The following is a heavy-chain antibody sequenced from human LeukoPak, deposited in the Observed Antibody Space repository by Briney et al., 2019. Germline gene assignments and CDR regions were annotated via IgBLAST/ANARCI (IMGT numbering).Heavy chain of an antibody. D-gene: IGHD5-12*01. J-gene: IGHJ4*02. CDR1: GYTFTGYY. V-gene: IGHV1-2*02. Sequence: GASVKVSCKASGYTFTGYYMHWVRQAPGQGLEWMGWINPNSGGTNYAQKFQGRVTMTRDTSISTACMELSRLRSDDTAVYYCARVLVYSGYAPGDYWGQGTLVTVSS. CDR3: ARVLVYSGYAPGDY. CDR2: INPNSGGT.